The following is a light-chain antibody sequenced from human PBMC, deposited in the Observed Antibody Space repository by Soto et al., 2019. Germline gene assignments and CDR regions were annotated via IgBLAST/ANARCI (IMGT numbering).Light chain of an antibody. Sequence: DIVLTQSPDSLAVSLGERATINCKSSQSVLSSSNNQNNLAWFQQKPGQPPKVLIYWASTREFGVHDRFSGSGSGTDFTLTISSLQAEDVATYYCQQYVGVPVTLGGRTKVDIK. CDR2: WAS. CDR1: QSVLSSSNNQNN. J-gene: IGKJ4*01. CDR3: QQYVGVPVT. V-gene: IGKV4-1*01.